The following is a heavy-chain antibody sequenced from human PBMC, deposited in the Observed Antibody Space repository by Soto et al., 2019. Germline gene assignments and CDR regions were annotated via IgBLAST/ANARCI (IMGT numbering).Heavy chain of an antibody. D-gene: IGHD2-2*02. CDR1: GFTFTNFD. V-gene: IGHV3-33*01. Sequence: QVQLVESGGGVVRPGGSLRLSCAASGFTFTNFDMHWVRQAPGKGLEWVAVIWYDGSNKYYADSVKGRFTISRDNSKGTLYLQMYSLRAEDTAVYYCARDGSEYTPTSIDYCGQGTLVTVSS. J-gene: IGHJ4*02. CDR3: ARDGSEYTPTSIDY. CDR2: IWYDGSNK.